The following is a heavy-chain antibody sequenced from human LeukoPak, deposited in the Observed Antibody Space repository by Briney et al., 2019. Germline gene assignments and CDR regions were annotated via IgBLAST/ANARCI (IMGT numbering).Heavy chain of an antibody. CDR2: IWYDGSNK. V-gene: IGHV3-33*01. CDR1: GFTFSSYG. D-gene: IGHD3-3*01. Sequence: GGSLRLFCAASGFTFSSYGMHWVRQAPGKGLEWVAVIWYDGSNKYYADSVKGRFTISRDNSKNTLYLQMNSLRAEDTAVFYCARDQYDTWSRRGNFDSWGQGTLVIVSS. CDR3: ARDQYDTWSRRGNFDS. J-gene: IGHJ4*02.